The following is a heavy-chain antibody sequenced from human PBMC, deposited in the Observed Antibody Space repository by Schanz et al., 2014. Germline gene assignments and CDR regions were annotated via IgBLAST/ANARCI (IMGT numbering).Heavy chain of an antibody. CDR1: GFVFGDYY. V-gene: IGHV3-11*05. CDR3: AKDAPYPFDL. CDR2: IGTSGGT. Sequence: QVQVVQSGGGLVKPGGSLRLSCAASGFVFGDYYMAWVRQAPGKGLEWVSTIGTSGGTNYAESVKGRFTISRDNSKNTLYLQMNSLRAEDTAIYYCAKDAPYPFDLWGRGTLITVSS. J-gene: IGHJ2*01.